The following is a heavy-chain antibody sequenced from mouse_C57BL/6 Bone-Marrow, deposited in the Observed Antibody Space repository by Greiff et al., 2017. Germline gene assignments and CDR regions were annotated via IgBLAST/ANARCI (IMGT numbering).Heavy chain of an antibody. Sequence: EVMLVESGGDLVKPGGSLKLSCAASGFTFSSYGMSWVRQTPDKRLEWVATISSGGSYTYYPDSVKGRFTISRDNAKNTLYLQMSSLKSEDTAMYYCARQYYYGSRGYYFDYWGQGTTLTVSS. V-gene: IGHV5-6*01. D-gene: IGHD1-1*01. CDR3: ARQYYYGSRGYYFDY. J-gene: IGHJ2*01. CDR1: GFTFSSYG. CDR2: ISSGGSYT.